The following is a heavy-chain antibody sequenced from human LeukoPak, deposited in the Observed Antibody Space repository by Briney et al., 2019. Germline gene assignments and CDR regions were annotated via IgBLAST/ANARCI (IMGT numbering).Heavy chain of an antibody. J-gene: IGHJ5*02. V-gene: IGHV1-69*04. CDR1: GGTFSSYA. Sequence: SVKVSCKASGGTFSSYAISWVRQAPGQGLEWMGRITPIFGIANYAQKFQGRVTITADKSTSTAYMELSSLRSEDTAVYYCASGIAVAGRSGVDWFDPWGQGTLVTVSS. CDR3: ASGIAVAGRSGVDWFDP. CDR2: ITPIFGIA. D-gene: IGHD6-19*01.